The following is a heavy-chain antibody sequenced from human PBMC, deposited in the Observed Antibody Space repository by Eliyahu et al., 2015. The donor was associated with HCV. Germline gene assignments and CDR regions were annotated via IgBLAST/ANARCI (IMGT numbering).Heavy chain of an antibody. CDR1: GFXFSSYA. V-gene: IGHV3-23*04. D-gene: IGHD3-22*01. Sequence: EVQLVESGGGLVQPGGSLRLSCAASGFXFSSYAMSWVRQAPGKGLEWVSAISGSGGSTYYADSVKGRFTISRDNSKNTLYLQMNSLRAEDTAVYYCAKDDGGPTYYYDSSGLGAFDIWGQGTMVTVSS. CDR2: ISGSGGST. CDR3: AKDDGGPTYYYDSSGLGAFDI. J-gene: IGHJ3*02.